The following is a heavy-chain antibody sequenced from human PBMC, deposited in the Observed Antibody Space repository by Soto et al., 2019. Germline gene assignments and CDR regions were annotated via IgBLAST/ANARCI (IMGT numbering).Heavy chain of an antibody. J-gene: IGHJ1*01. D-gene: IGHD6-13*01. V-gene: IGHV1-46*03. Sequence: QVQLVQSGAEVKKPGASVKVSCTASGDTFTSYYMHWVRQAPGQGLEWVGKINPTGRSTSYAQKFQCRVTMTRDTSTSTVYMELSSLRSEDTGVYFCARDLAPYSSTFDLQYWGPGILITVSS. CDR2: INPTGRST. CDR1: GDTFTSYY. CDR3: ARDLAPYSSTFDLQY.